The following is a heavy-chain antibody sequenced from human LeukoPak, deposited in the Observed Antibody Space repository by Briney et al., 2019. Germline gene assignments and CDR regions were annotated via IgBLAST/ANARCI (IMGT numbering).Heavy chain of an antibody. V-gene: IGHV1-24*01. CDR3: ATDRTDYYDSSGYYPLWY. Sequence: ASVKVSCKVSGYTLTELSMHWVRQAPGKGLEWMGGFDPEDGETIYAQKFQGRVTMTEDTSTDTAYMELSSLRSEDTAVYYCATDRTDYYDSSGYYPLWYWGQGTLVTVSS. CDR2: FDPEDGET. CDR1: GYTLTELS. J-gene: IGHJ4*02. D-gene: IGHD3-22*01.